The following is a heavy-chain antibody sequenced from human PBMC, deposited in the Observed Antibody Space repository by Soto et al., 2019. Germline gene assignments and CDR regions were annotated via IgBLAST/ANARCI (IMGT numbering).Heavy chain of an antibody. CDR3: ARRGSSSDFFDY. V-gene: IGHV3-21*01. CDR1: GFTFSSYN. CDR2: LSISSSYI. J-gene: IGHJ4*02. Sequence: GGSLRLSCAASGFTFSSYNMNWVRQAPGKGLEWVSSLSISSSYIYYADSLKGRFTISRDNAKNSLYLQMNSLRAEDTAVYYCARRGSSSDFFDYWGQGTLVTVSS. D-gene: IGHD6-13*01.